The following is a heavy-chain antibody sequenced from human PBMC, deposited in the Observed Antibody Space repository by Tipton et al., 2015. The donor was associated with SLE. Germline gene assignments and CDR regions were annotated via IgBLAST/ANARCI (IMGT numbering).Heavy chain of an antibody. CDR2: IYYSGAT. Sequence: TLSLTCTVSGGSISSFYWSWIRQPPGKGLEWIGYIYYSGATNYNPSLKSRVTILVDMSKSQFSLKLSSVTAADTAVYYCARVDVVVVSPGAFDIWSNGTMATVSS. V-gene: IGHV4-59*01. CDR1: GGSISSFY. J-gene: IGHJ3*02. CDR3: ARVDVVVVSPGAFDI. D-gene: IGHD2-15*01.